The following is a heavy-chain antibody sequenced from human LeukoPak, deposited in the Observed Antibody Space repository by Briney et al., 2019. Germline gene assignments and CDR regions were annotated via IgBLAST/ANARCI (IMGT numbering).Heavy chain of an antibody. Sequence: SETLSLTCTVSGGSISGYYWSWIRQPAGKGLEWIGRIYTSGSTNYNPSLKSRVTISVDTSKNQFSLKLSSVTAADTAVYYCARTGTTPPAYAFDIWGQGTMVTVSS. V-gene: IGHV4-4*07. CDR3: ARTGTTPPAYAFDI. CDR1: GGSISGYY. D-gene: IGHD1-7*01. J-gene: IGHJ3*02. CDR2: IYTSGST.